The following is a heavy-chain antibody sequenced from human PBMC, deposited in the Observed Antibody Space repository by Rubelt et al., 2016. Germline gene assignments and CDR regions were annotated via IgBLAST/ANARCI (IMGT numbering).Heavy chain of an antibody. CDR2: ISSRYTYI. J-gene: IGHJ4*02. D-gene: IGHD3-10*01. CDR3: ARETGSHFGSSTAVDS. V-gene: IGHV3-21*01. CDR1: GFTFSTYS. Sequence: EVHLVESGGGLVKPGGSLRLSCAASGFTFSTYSMTWVRQAPGKGLEWVSSISSRYTYIFYADSVKGRFTISRTNAKTSLFLQMNSRRVEETAMYDCARETGSHFGSSTAVDSWGQGTLVTVSS.